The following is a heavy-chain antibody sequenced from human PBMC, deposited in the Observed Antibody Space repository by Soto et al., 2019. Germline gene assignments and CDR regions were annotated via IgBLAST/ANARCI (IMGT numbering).Heavy chain of an antibody. V-gene: IGHV3-21*01. CDR1: VFTFSIYS. J-gene: IGHJ5*02. Sequence: PGGALRLSCAASVFTFSIYSMNWVRQAPGKGLEWVSSISSSSSYIYYADSVKGRFTISRDNAKNSLYLQMNSLRAEDTAVYYCARDLVVVPAAILRFDPWGQGTMVTVSS. CDR3: ARDLVVVPAAILRFDP. D-gene: IGHD2-2*01. CDR2: ISSSSSYI.